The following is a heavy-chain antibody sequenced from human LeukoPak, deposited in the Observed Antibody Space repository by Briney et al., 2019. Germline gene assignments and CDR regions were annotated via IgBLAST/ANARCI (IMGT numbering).Heavy chain of an antibody. Sequence: GGSLRLSCAAFGFTFNNYWMHWVRQAPGKGLVWVSGINSDGSSATYADSVKGRFTISRDNAKDTLYLEMNSLRAEDMAVYYCAIGVVITTAFDNWGQGTLVTVSS. CDR2: INSDGSSA. V-gene: IGHV3-74*01. CDR3: AIGVVITTAFDN. J-gene: IGHJ4*02. CDR1: GFTFNNYW. D-gene: IGHD3-22*01.